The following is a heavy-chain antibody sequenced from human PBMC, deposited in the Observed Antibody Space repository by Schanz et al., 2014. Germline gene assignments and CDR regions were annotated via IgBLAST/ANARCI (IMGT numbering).Heavy chain of an antibody. CDR3: ARDVYRSGRPFDL. CDR1: GFTFTDYY. D-gene: IGHD5-18*01. CDR2: ISHNTFYT. V-gene: IGHV3-11*06. Sequence: QVQLVESGGGLVKPGGSLRLSCAASGFTFTDYYISWIRQAPGMGLEWVSYISHNTFYTDYADSVKGRFTISRDNAKNSVYLQMNTLRAEDTAIYFCARDVYRSGRPFDLWGQGTLVTVSS. J-gene: IGHJ5*02.